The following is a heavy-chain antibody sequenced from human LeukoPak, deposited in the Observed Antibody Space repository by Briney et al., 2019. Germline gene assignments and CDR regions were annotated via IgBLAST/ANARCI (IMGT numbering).Heavy chain of an antibody. CDR3: ARGVRGYNWYYLNYYHYMDV. CDR2: MNPNSGNT. J-gene: IGHJ6*03. V-gene: IGHV1-8*01. CDR1: GYTFTSYD. D-gene: IGHD1-7*01. Sequence: ASVKVSCKASGYTFTSYDLNWVRQATGQGLEWMGWMNPNSGNTGYAQKFQGRVTMTRNTSISTAYMELSSLSSEDTAVYYCARGVRGYNWYYLNYYHYMDVWGKGTTVTVSS.